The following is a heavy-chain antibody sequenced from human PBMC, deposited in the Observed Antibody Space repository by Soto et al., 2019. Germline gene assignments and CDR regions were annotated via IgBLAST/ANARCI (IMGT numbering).Heavy chain of an antibody. CDR3: ARGRYCSSTSCYRYYYYYYMDV. Sequence: EVQLVESGGGLVQPGGSLRLSCAASGFTVSSNYMSWVRQAPGKGLEWVSVIYSGGSTYYADSVKGRFTISRLNSKNTLYLQMNSLRAEDTAVYYCARGRYCSSTSCYRYYYYYYMDVWGKGTTVTVSS. CDR1: GFTVSSNY. D-gene: IGHD2-2*01. J-gene: IGHJ6*03. V-gene: IGHV3-53*04. CDR2: IYSGGST.